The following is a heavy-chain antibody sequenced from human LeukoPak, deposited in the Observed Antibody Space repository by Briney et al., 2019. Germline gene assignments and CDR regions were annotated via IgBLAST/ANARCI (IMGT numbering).Heavy chain of an antibody. D-gene: IGHD3-22*01. CDR1: GYTFTSYG. CDR2: INPSGGST. J-gene: IGHJ4*02. CDR3: ARVRYYYDSSGYPPDY. Sequence: GASVKVSCKASGYTFTSYGISWVRQAPGQGLEWMGIINPSGGSTSYAQKFQGRVTMTRDMSTSTVYMELSSLRSEDTAVYYCARVRYYYDSSGYPPDYWGQGTLVTVSS. V-gene: IGHV1-46*01.